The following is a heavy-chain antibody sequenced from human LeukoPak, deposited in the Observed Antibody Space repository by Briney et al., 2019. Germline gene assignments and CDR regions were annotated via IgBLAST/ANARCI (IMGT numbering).Heavy chain of an antibody. V-gene: IGHV3-23*01. Sequence: GGSLRLSCAASGFTFSSYAMSWVRQAPGKGLEWVSAISGSGGSTYYADSVKGRFTISRDNSKNTLYLQMNSLRAEDTAVYYCAKKGGKQQILYYFDYWGQGTLVTVTS. D-gene: IGHD6-13*01. CDR2: ISGSGGST. J-gene: IGHJ4*02. CDR1: GFTFSSYA. CDR3: AKKGGKQQILYYFDY.